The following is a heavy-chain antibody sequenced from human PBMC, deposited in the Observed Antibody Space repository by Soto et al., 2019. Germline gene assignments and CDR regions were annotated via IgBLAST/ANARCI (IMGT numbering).Heavy chain of an antibody. CDR3: ARGGSDSSAPLDY. V-gene: IGHV3-23*01. D-gene: IGHD3-22*01. CDR2: ISGGGART. J-gene: IGHJ4*02. CDR1: RFIFSNYV. Sequence: EVQLLESGGGLVQPGGSLRLSCAASRFIFSNYVMNWVRQAPGKGLEWVSVISGGGARTDYADSVKGRFTVSRDNSKNTLDLQMNSLRDEDTAIYYCARGGSDSSAPLDYWGRGTLVTVFS.